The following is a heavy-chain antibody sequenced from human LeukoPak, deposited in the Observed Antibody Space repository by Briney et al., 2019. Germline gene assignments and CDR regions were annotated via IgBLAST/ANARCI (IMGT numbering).Heavy chain of an antibody. CDR1: GYTFTSYG. J-gene: IGHJ6*02. V-gene: IGHV1-18*01. Sequence: ASVKVSCKSSGYTFTSYGISWVRQAPGQGLEWMGWISAYNGNTNYAQKLQGRVTMTTDTSTSTAYMELRSLRSDDTAVYYCARGPSTTVTTFHYYYCYGMDVWGQGTTVTVSS. D-gene: IGHD4-17*01. CDR2: ISAYNGNT. CDR3: ARGPSTTVTTFHYYYCYGMDV.